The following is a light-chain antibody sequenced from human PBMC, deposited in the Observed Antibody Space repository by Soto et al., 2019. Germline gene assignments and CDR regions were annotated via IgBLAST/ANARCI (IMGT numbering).Light chain of an antibody. CDR1: SSDIGGHNY. CDR3: ISYTTTSTVV. V-gene: IGLV2-14*01. Sequence: QSALTQPASVSGSPGQSITVSCTGTSSDIGGHNYVSWYQQHPGKVPKLIIYEVSNRPSGVSNRFSGSKSGNTASLTVSGLQAEDEADYYCISYTTTSTVVFGGGTKLTVL. CDR2: EVS. J-gene: IGLJ2*01.